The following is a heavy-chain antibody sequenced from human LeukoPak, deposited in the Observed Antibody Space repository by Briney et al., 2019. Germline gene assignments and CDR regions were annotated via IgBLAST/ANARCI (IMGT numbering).Heavy chain of an antibody. CDR1: GFTFDDYA. CDR2: ITWNRDNI. J-gene: IGHJ6*02. D-gene: IGHD3-22*01. CDR3: AKDLSSAITSALVLDV. Sequence: GRSLRLSCTVSGFTFDDYAMHWARHTPGKGLEWVAGITWNRDNIGYGDSVKGRFAISRDNVKNVLYLQMNSLRPEDTALYYCAKDLSSAITSALVLDVWGQGTTVTVS. V-gene: IGHV3-9*01.